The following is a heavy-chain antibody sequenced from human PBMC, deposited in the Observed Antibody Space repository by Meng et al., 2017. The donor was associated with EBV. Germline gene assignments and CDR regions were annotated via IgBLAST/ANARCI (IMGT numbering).Heavy chain of an antibody. J-gene: IGHJ5*02. CDR1: GGSISSSSYY. CDR3: ARGDYTNYPRWFDP. CDR2: IYYSGST. V-gene: IGHV4-39*07. Sequence: QLQLQESGPGLVKPSXXXXLXXXVSGGSISSSSYYWGWIRQPPGKGLEWIGSIYYSGSTYYNPSLKSRVTISLDKSKNQFSLKLTSLTAADTAIYYCARGDYTNYPRWFDPWGQGTLVTVSS. D-gene: IGHD4-11*01.